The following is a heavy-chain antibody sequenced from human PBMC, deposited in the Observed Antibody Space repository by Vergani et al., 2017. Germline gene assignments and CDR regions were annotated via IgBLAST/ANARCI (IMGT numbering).Heavy chain of an antibody. D-gene: IGHD2-15*01. CDR3: AKDSTEYCSGGSCSRAIGRYGMDV. J-gene: IGHJ6*02. CDR1: GFTFSSYG. Sequence: QVQLVESGGGVVQPGRSLRLSCAASGFTFSSYGMHWVRQAPGKGLEWVAVISYDGSNKYYADSVKGRFTISRDNSKNTLYLQMNSLRAEDTAVYYCAKDSTEYCSGGSCSRAIGRYGMDVWGQGTTVTVSS. V-gene: IGHV3-30*18. CDR2: ISYDGSNK.